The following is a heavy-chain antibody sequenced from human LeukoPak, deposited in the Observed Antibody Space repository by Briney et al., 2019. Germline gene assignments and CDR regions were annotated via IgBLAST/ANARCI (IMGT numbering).Heavy chain of an antibody. V-gene: IGHV3-9*01. J-gene: IGHJ4*02. D-gene: IGHD5-18*01. Sequence: PGRSLRLSCAASGFTFDDYAMHWVRQAPGKGLEWVSGISWNSGSIGYADSVKGRFTTSRDNSKNTLYLQMNSLRAEDTAVYYCAKEDTAMVMYYFDYWGQGTLVAVSS. CDR3: AKEDTAMVMYYFDY. CDR1: GFTFDDYA. CDR2: ISWNSGSI.